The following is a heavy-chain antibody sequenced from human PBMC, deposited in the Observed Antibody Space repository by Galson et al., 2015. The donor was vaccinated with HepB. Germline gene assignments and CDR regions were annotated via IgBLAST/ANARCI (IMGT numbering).Heavy chain of an antibody. CDR1: GFNFRSYW. V-gene: IGHV3-30*18. CDR2: ISYDGSNK. CDR3: AKDIPKLKFLYGMDV. J-gene: IGHJ6*02. D-gene: IGHD2-21*01. Sequence: SLRLSCAVSGFNFRSYWMSWVRQAPGKGLEWVAFISYDGSNKFHADSVKGRFTISRDNSKHTLYLQMSSLSAEDTAVYYCAKDIPKLKFLYGMDVWGQGTTVTVSS.